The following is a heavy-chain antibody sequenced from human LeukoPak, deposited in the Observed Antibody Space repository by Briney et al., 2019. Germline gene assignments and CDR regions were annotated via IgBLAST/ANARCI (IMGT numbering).Heavy chain of an antibody. J-gene: IGHJ4*02. D-gene: IGHD2-2*01. Sequence: GESPKIPCQGSGYSSASYWIAGVRQMPGKGRGGMGIILPGNSNTRSTPSFQGKVTISADKSKSTAYLQWSSLKASDTAMYYCARQWGDCSSASCYFDYWGQGTLVTVSS. CDR2: ILPGNSNT. CDR1: GYSSASYW. V-gene: IGHV5-51*01. CDR3: ARQWGDCSSASCYFDY.